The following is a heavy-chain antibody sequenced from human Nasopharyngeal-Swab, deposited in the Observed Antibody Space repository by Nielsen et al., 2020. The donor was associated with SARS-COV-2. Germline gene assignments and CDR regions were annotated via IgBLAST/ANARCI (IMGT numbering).Heavy chain of an antibody. J-gene: IGHJ6*02. Sequence: GESLKISCAASGFTVASHYMSWVRQAPGKGLEWVSVIYSGGRTYFADSVKGRFTISRHNSENKLYLQMNSLRAEDTAVYYCVRDIGSEGIYGMDVWGQGTTVTVSS. D-gene: IGHD2-15*01. CDR3: VRDIGSEGIYGMDV. CDR1: GFTVASHY. CDR2: IYSGGRT. V-gene: IGHV3-53*04.